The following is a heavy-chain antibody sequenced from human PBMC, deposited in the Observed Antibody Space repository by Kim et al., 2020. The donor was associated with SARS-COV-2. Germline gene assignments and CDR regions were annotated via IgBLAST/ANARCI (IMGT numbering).Heavy chain of an antibody. CDR3: ARAEDPSGFDY. Sequence: TTYNPSLKSRVTISVDTSKNQFSLKLSSVTAADTAVYYCARAEDPSGFDYWGQGTLVTVSS. CDR2: T. J-gene: IGHJ4*02. V-gene: IGHV4-34*01. D-gene: IGHD2-15*01.